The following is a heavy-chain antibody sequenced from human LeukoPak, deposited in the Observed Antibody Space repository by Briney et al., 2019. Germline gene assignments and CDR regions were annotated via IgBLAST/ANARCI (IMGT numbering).Heavy chain of an antibody. CDR3: AREGAGGPGNYWALDY. CDR2: INPNSGGT. D-gene: IGHD1-7*01. J-gene: IGHJ4*02. V-gene: IGHV1-2*02. Sequence: ASVKVSCKASGYTFTRYHMHWVRQAPGQGLEWMGWINPNSGGTHYAQKFQGRVTMTRDTSISTAYMELSRLRSDDTAVYYCAREGAGGPGNYWALDYWGQGTLVTVSS. CDR1: GYTFTRYH.